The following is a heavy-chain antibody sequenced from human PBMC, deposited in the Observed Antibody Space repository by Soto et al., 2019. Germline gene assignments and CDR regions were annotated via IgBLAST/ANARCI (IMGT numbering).Heavy chain of an antibody. CDR2: IYSGGST. V-gene: IGHV3-66*01. CDR3: ASVPPGGYCTNGVCYQDEY. CDR1: RFTVSSNY. D-gene: IGHD2-8*01. Sequence: PGGSLRLSCAASRFTVSSNYMSWVRQAPGKGLEWVSVIYSGGSTYYADSVKGRFTISRDNSKNTLYLQMNSLRAEDTAVYYCASVPPGGYCTNGVCYQDEYWGQGTLVTVSS. J-gene: IGHJ4*02.